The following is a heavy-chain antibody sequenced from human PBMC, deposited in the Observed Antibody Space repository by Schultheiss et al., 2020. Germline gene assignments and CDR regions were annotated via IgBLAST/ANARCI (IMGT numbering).Heavy chain of an antibody. D-gene: IGHD6-13*01. CDR1: GGSISSGGYY. CDR2: IYYSGST. CDR3: ARGYSSSWYRGDWFDP. Sequence: SQTLSLTCTVSGGSISSGGYYWSWIRQHPGKGLEWIGYIYYSGSTYYNPSLKSRVTISVDTSKNQFSLKLSSVTAADTAVYYCARGYSSSWYRGDWFDPWGQGTLVTVSS. V-gene: IGHV4-31*03. J-gene: IGHJ5*02.